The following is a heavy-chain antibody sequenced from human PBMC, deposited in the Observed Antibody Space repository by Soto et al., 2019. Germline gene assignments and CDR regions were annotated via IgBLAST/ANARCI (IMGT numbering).Heavy chain of an antibody. J-gene: IGHJ6*03. CDR2: IYHSGST. CDR3: ARGRAAAPRPVYYYMDV. V-gene: IGHV4-4*02. Sequence: SETLSLTCAVSSGSISSSNWWSWVRQPPGKGLEWIGEIYHSGSTNYNPSLKSRVTISVDTSKNQFSLKLSSVTAADTAVYYCARGRAAAPRPVYYYMDVWGKGTTVTVSS. D-gene: IGHD6-13*01. CDR1: SGSISSSNW.